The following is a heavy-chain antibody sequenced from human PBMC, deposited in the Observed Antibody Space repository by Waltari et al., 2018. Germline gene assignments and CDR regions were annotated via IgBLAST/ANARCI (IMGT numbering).Heavy chain of an antibody. J-gene: IGHJ4*02. CDR1: GGSISSSSYY. CDR2: IYYSGST. D-gene: IGHD2-2*01. CDR3: ARRNLGYCSSTSCYAEDY. V-gene: IGHV4-39*07. Sequence: QLQLQESGPGLVKPSETLSLTCTVSGGSISSSSYYWGWIRQPPGKGLEWIGSIYYSGSTYCNPSLKSRVTISVDTSKNQFSLKLSSVTAADTAVYYCARRNLGYCSSTSCYAEDYWGQGTLVTVSS.